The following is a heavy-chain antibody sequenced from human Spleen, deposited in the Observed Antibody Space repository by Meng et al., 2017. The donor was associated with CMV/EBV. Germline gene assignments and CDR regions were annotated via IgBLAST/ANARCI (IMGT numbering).Heavy chain of an antibody. D-gene: IGHD6-13*01. V-gene: IGHV4-31*03. CDR1: GGSISSSSYY. CDR2: IYYSGST. Sequence: SETLSLTCTVSGGSISSSSYYWGWIRQHPGKGLEWIGYIYYSGSTYYNPSLKSRVTISVDTSTNQFSLKLSSVTAADTAVYYCARDPKSSSWYHFDSWGQGTLVTVSS. J-gene: IGHJ4*02. CDR3: ARDPKSSSWYHFDS.